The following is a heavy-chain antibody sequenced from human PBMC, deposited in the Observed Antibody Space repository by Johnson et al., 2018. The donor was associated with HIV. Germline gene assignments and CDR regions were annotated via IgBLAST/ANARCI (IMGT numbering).Heavy chain of an antibody. V-gene: IGHV3-74*01. CDR2: INSDGSST. CDR3: ARDDYGGLDAFDI. D-gene: IGHD4-23*01. CDR1: GFTLSSYW. J-gene: IGHJ3*02. Sequence: VQLVESGGGLVQPGGSLRLSCAASGFTLSSYWMHWVRQAPGKGLVWVSRINSDGSSTSYADSVKGRFTISRDNAKNTLYLQMNSRRAEDTAVYYCARDDYGGLDAFDIWGQGTMVTGSS.